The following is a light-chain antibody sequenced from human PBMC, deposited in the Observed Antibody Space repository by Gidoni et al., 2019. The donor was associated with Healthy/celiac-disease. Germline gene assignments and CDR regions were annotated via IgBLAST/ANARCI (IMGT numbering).Light chain of an antibody. V-gene: IGKV3-20*01. CDR3: QQYGSSLMYT. Sequence: EIVLTQSPVTLSLSPGERATLSCRASQSGSSSYLAWYQQKPGQAPRLLIYGASSRATGIPDRFSGSGSGTDFTLTISRLEPEDFAVYYCQQYGSSLMYTFGQGTKLEIK. J-gene: IGKJ2*01. CDR2: GAS. CDR1: QSGSSSY.